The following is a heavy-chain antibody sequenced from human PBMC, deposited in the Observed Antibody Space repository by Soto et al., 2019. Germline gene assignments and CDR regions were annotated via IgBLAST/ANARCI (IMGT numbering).Heavy chain of an antibody. CDR1: GFTFSSYA. CDR3: AKDGYCSSTSCYEDY. J-gene: IGHJ4*02. V-gene: IGHV3-23*01. D-gene: IGHD2-2*03. CDR2: ISGSGGST. Sequence: GGSLRLSCAASGFTFSSYAMSWVRQAPGKGLEWVSAISGSGGSTYYANSVKGRFTISRDNSKNTLYLQMNSLRAEDTAVYYCAKDGYCSSTSCYEDYWGQGTLVTVSS.